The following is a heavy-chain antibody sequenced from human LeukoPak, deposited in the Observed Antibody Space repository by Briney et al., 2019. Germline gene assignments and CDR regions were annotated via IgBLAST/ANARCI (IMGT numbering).Heavy chain of an antibody. Sequence: SETLSLTCTLSGGSISSYYWSWLRQPPGKGLACIGYIYYTGTTNDNPSLKSRVTISLDTSKNQFSLKLTSVTAADTAVYFCARDKEVAGANVDPPYYYYYGMDVWGQGTTVTVSS. D-gene: IGHD6-19*01. V-gene: IGHV4-59*01. CDR1: GGSISSYY. J-gene: IGHJ6*02. CDR3: ARDKEVAGANVDPPYYYYYGMDV. CDR2: IYYTGTT.